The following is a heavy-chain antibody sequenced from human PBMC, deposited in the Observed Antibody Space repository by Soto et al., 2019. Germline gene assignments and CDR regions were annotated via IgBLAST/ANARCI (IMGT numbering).Heavy chain of an antibody. J-gene: IGHJ4*02. Sequence: EVQLLESGGGLVQPGGSLRLSCAASGFTFNAYAMTWVRQAPGKGLEWVSAIGGSGGNRYYADSVRGRFPIASDISKDTLEQQMSRVRVDDTAFYYCARVAAYNINSFEKWGQGIMV. D-gene: IGHD1-1*01. CDR3: ARVAAYNINSFEK. V-gene: IGHV3-23*01. CDR1: GFTFNAYA. CDR2: IGGSGGNR.